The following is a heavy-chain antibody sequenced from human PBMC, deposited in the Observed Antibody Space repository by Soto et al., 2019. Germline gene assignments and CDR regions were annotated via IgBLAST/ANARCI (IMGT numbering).Heavy chain of an antibody. V-gene: IGHV1-24*01. CDR3: ATGYCSGGSCDEYYGMDV. CDR2: FDPEDGET. CDR1: GYTLTELS. D-gene: IGHD2-15*01. Sequence: ASVKVSCKVSGYTLTELSMHWVRQAPGKGLEWMGGFDPEDGETIYAQKFQGRVTMTEDTSTDTAYMELSSLRSEDTAVYYCATGYCSGGSCDEYYGMDVSGQGTTVTVSS. J-gene: IGHJ6*02.